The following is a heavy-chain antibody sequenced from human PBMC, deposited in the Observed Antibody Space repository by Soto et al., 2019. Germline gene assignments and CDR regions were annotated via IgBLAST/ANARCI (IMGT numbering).Heavy chain of an antibody. CDR1: GGTFSSYT. D-gene: IGHD5-12*01. CDR3: ARMVATTMRNAPRHYGMDV. CDR2: IIPILGIA. V-gene: IGHV1-69*02. Sequence: QVQLVQSGAEVKKPGSSVKVSCKASGGTFSSYTISWVRQAPGQGLEWMGRIIPILGIANYAQKFQGRVKINPDKXXNXAXTELTSLRSEDTAVYYCARMVATTMRNAPRHYGMDVWGQGTTVTVSS. J-gene: IGHJ6*02.